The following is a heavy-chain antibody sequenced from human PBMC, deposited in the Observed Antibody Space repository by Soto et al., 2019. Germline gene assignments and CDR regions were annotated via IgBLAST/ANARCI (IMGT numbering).Heavy chain of an antibody. CDR2: IHPSGGGA. Sequence: VQLVQSGAEVKKPGASVRVSCKASGDTFTTYYLHWGRQAPGQGLEWMGMIHPSGGGATYAQKFLGRLTLTRDTSTSTVFMELSSLRSDDTAVYYCARGGHITVVTASFDYWGQGTLVTVSS. J-gene: IGHJ4*02. V-gene: IGHV1-46*03. CDR1: GDTFTTYY. CDR3: ARGGHITVVTASFDY. D-gene: IGHD2-21*02.